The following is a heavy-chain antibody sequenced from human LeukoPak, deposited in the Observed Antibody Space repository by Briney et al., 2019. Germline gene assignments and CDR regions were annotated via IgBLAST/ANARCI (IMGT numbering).Heavy chain of an antibody. Sequence: GGSLRLSCAASGFTVSSNYMSWVRQAPGKGLEWVSVIYSGGSTYYADSVKGRFTISRDNSKNTLYLQMNSLRAEDTAVYYCARVLRDTYYDILTGYHSMYYFDYWGQGTLVTVSS. CDR2: IYSGGST. CDR3: ARVLRDTYYDILTGYHSMYYFDY. J-gene: IGHJ4*02. CDR1: GFTVSSNY. D-gene: IGHD3-9*01. V-gene: IGHV3-53*01.